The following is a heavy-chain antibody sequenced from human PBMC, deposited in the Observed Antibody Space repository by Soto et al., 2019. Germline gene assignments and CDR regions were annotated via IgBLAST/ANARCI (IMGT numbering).Heavy chain of an antibody. CDR1: GDSVSRKCAA. J-gene: IGHJ6*02. CDR2: TYYRFKWYN. CDR3: AREGSSSAYYYGMDV. V-gene: IGHV6-1*01. D-gene: IGHD6-6*01. Sequence: SQTHSLTCAISGDSVSRKCAAWNSVRQSPSRGLEWMGTTYYRFKWYNEYAGSVKRGITINPDTSKNQFYLQLKSATPDDTAVYYCAREGSSSAYYYGMDVWGQGTTVTVSS.